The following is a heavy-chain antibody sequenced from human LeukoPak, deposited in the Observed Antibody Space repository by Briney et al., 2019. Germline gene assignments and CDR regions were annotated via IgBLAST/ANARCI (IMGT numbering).Heavy chain of an antibody. CDR1: GGSISSGGYY. CDR2: IYTSGST. V-gene: IGHV4-61*02. D-gene: IGHD3-10*01. CDR3: ARGSWYYGSGSYVDYFDY. J-gene: IGHJ4*02. Sequence: SETLSLTCTVSGGSISSGGYYWSWIRQPAGKGLEWIGRIYTSGSTNYNPSLKSRVTISVDTSKNQFSLKLSSVTAADTAVYYCARGSWYYGSGSYVDYFDYWGQGTLVTVSS.